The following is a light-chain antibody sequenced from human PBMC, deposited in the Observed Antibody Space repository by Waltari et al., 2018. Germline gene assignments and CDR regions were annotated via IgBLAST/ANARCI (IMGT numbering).Light chain of an antibody. CDR3: QQHSTYPIT. Sequence: DIQMTQSPSTLSASVGDRVTISCRASQSISTWLASYQERPGKVPKLLIYQASTLKSGVPSRFSGSGSGTEFTLTISSPQPDDFATYYCQQHSTYPITFGQGTRLEIK. V-gene: IGKV1-5*03. CDR2: QAS. J-gene: IGKJ5*01. CDR1: QSISTW.